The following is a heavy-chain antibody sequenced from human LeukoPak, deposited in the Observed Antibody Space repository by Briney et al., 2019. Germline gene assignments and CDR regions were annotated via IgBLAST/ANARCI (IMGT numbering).Heavy chain of an antibody. CDR3: GGGWYFFDY. V-gene: IGHV3-30*03. D-gene: IGHD6-19*01. Sequence: GRSLRLSCAASGFSFGTYGMHWVRQAPGKGLEWVAVISYDGNNKYYADSVKGRFSISRDNSKSTLYLEMNSLRAEDTAVYYCGGGWYFFDYWGQGTLVTVSS. J-gene: IGHJ4*02. CDR1: GFSFGTYG. CDR2: ISYDGNNK.